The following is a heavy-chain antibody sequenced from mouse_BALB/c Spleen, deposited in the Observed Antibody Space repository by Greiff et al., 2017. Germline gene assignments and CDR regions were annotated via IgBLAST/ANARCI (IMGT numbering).Heavy chain of an antibody. CDR1: GFTFSSYA. CDR3: ARLAMDY. CDR2: ISSGGSYT. V-gene: IGHV5-9-4*01. Sequence: EVHLVESGGGLVKPGGSLKLSCAASGFTFSSYAMSWVRQSPEKRLEWVAEISSGGSYTYYPDTVTGRFTISRDNAKNTLYLEMSSLRSEDTAMYYCARLAMDYWGQGTSVTVSS. J-gene: IGHJ4*01.